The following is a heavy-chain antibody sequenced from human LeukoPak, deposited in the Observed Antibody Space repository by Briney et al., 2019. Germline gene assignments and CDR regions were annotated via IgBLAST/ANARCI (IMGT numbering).Heavy chain of an antibody. CDR2: IYDSGTT. J-gene: IGHJ4*02. V-gene: IGHV3-53*01. D-gene: IGHD6-19*01. CDR3: AGRRSSGWYAY. CDR1: GFTVSSNY. Sequence: PGGSLRLSCATSGFTVSSNYMSWVRQAPGKGLEWVSVIYDSGTTYYADSVKGRFLIFRDTSKNTVDLQMNSLRVEDTAVYYCAGRRSSGWYAYWGQGTLVPVSS.